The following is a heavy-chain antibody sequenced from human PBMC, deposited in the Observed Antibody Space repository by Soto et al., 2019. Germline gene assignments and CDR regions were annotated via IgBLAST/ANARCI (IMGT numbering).Heavy chain of an antibody. CDR3: ARGTYCGTDCYWTRAF. V-gene: IGHV4-59*01. CDR2: FYYGETT. Sequence: QVHLQESGPGLVKPSETLSLTCTVAGASITDYFWTWIRQPPGKGLEWIGYFYYGETTNKKSSLNSRFTVSEDTSKSQFSLKVTAVTTADTAVYYCARGTYCGTDCYWTRAFWGQGKMVTVSS. D-gene: IGHD2-21*02. CDR1: GASITDYF. J-gene: IGHJ4*02.